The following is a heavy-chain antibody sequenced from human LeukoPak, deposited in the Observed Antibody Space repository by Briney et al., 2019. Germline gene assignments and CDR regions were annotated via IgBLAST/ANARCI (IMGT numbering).Heavy chain of an antibody. CDR2: IYYSGST. CDR3: ARGRSRGSDY. J-gene: IGHJ4*02. CDR1: GGSISSSSYY. Sequence: SETLSLTCTVSGGSISSSSYYWGWIRQPPGKGLEWIGSIYYSGSTYYNPSLKSRVTISVDTSKNQFSLKLSSVTAADTAVYYCARGRSRGSDYWGQGTLVTVSS. D-gene: IGHD3-10*01. V-gene: IGHV4-39*01.